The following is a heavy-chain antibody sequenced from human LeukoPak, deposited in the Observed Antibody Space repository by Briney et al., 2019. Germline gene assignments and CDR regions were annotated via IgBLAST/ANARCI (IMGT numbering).Heavy chain of an antibody. Sequence: ASVKVSCTASGGTFSSYAISWVRQAPGQGLEWMGGIIPIFGTANYAQKFQGRVTITADESTSTAYMELSSLRSEDTAVYYCARGSGYYDSSGYYYFDYRGQGTLVTVSS. V-gene: IGHV1-69*13. D-gene: IGHD3-22*01. CDR2: IIPIFGTA. CDR3: ARGSGYYDSSGYYYFDY. CDR1: GGTFSSYA. J-gene: IGHJ4*02.